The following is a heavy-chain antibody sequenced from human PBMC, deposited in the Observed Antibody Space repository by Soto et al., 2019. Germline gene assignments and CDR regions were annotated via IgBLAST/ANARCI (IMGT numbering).Heavy chain of an antibody. V-gene: IGHV1-2*04. D-gene: IGHD2-8*01. J-gene: IGHJ6*02. CDR1: GYSFTDYH. CDR2: INPKSGGT. Sequence: ASLKVSCKASGYSFTDYHIHWVRRAPGQGREWLGRINPKSGGTSTAQKFQGWVTMTRDRSISTVYMELTRLRSDDTAVYFCARGHSTDCSNGVCSFFYNHEMDVWGQGXTVTVSS. CDR3: ARGHSTDCSNGVCSFFYNHEMDV.